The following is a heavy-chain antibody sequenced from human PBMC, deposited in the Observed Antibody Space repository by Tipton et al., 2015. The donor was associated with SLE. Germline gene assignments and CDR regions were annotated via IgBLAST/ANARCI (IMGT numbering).Heavy chain of an antibody. J-gene: IGHJ3*02. CDR2: IYPGDSDT. Sequence: QLVQSGAEVKKPGESLKISCKDSGSSFASYWLAWVRQMPGKGLEWMGIIYPGDSDTRYSPSFQGQVTISADKSINTAYLQWRSLKASDTAMYYCATPRSGRRGFDIWGQGTMVTVSS. CDR3: ATPRSGRRGFDI. CDR1: GSSFASYW. V-gene: IGHV5-51*03.